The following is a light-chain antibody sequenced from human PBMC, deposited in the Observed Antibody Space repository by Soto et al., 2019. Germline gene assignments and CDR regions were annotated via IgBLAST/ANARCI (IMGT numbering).Light chain of an antibody. Sequence: EIVLTQSPGTLSLSPGERATLSCRASQSVSSHYLASHQQNPGQAPRLLVYGASHSATAIPDRLSGSETATDFALIISRLEPADDAVYYSPHYETSPPRLTLGGGTKVDIK. CDR2: GAS. CDR3: PHYETSPPRLT. V-gene: IGKV3-20*01. J-gene: IGKJ4*01. CDR1: QSVSSHY.